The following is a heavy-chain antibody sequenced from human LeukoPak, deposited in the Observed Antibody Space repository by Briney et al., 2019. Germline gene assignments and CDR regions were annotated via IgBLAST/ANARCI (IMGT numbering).Heavy chain of an antibody. D-gene: IGHD3-22*01. CDR2: IYYSVST. J-gene: IGHJ6*02. CDR1: VGSISRYY. Sequence: SETLSLTCTLSVGSISRYYGSCMREPPGEGLECIGYIYYSVSTNCHPSLKSRVNISVDTSKNQFSLKLSSVTAADTSVYYCARGLDYYDSSGYGYYYYYGMDVWGQGTTATVSS. V-gene: IGHV4-59*01. CDR3: ARGLDYYDSSGYGYYYYYGMDV.